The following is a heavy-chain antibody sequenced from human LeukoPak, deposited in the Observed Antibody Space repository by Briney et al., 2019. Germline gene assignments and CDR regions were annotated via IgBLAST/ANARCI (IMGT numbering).Heavy chain of an antibody. V-gene: IGHV3-48*01. D-gene: IGHD3-16*01. CDR2: ISSGSSTI. Sequence: PGGSLRLSCAASGFSFITYSMNWVRQAPGKGLEWVSYISSGSSTIYYADSVKGRFTISRDNAKNSLYLQVNSLRADDTAVYYCARDLGARGYWGRGILVTVSS. CDR3: ARDLGARGY. J-gene: IGHJ4*02. CDR1: GFSFITYS.